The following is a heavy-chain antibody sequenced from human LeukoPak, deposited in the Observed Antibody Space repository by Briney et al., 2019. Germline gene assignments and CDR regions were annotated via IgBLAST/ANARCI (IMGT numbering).Heavy chain of an antibody. CDR1: GFTFSSYG. D-gene: IGHD1-1*01. V-gene: IGHV3-30*03. J-gene: IGHJ6*03. CDR3: ASTTRGGTYYYYMDV. Sequence: GGSLRLSCAASGFTFSSYGMHWVRQAPGKGLEWVAVISYDGSNKYYADSVKGRFTISRDNSKNTLYLQMNSLRAEDTAVYYCASTTRGGTYYYYMDVWGKGTTVTVSS. CDR2: ISYDGSNK.